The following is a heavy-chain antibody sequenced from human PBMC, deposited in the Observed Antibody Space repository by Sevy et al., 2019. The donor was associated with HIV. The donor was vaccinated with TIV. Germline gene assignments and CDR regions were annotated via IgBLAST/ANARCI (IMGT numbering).Heavy chain of an antibody. D-gene: IGHD2-2*01. CDR3: TTTLSTAHYMVV. J-gene: IGHJ6*02. CDR2: IKSKTDGERT. CDR1: GLSFTSAW. V-gene: IGHV3-15*01. Sequence: GGSLRLSCAASGLSFTSAWMSWVRQAPGKGLEGVGRIKSKTDGERTDYPAPVRGRFTISRDDSNNTLYLQMNSLETEDTAVYYCTTTLSTAHYMVVWGQGTTVTVSS.